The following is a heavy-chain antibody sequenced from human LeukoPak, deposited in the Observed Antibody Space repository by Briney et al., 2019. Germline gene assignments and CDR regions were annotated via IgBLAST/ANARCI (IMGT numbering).Heavy chain of an antibody. CDR1: GGSFSGYY. D-gene: IGHD5-18*01. CDR2: INHSGST. Sequence: SETLSLTCAVYGGSFSGYYWSWIRQPPGKGLGWIGEINHSGSTNYNPSLKSRVTISVDTSKNQFSLKLSSVTAADTAVYYCARARGYSYGYVLVYYYYYMDVWGKGTTVTVSS. CDR3: ARARGYSYGYVLVYYYYYMDV. J-gene: IGHJ6*03. V-gene: IGHV4-34*01.